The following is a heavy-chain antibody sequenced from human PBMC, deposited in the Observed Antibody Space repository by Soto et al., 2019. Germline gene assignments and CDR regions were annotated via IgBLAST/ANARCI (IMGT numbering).Heavy chain of an antibody. CDR3: ARGGVDIVANDAFDI. V-gene: IGHV1-46*03. D-gene: IGHD5-12*01. J-gene: IGHJ3*02. CDR2: INPSGGST. CDR1: GYTFTSYY. Sequence: QVQLVQSGAEVKKPGASVKVSCKASGYTFTSYYMHWVRQAPGQGLEWMGIINPSGGSTSYAQKFQGRVTMTRDTSTSTVDMELSSLRSEDTAVYYCARGGVDIVANDAFDIWGQGTMVTVSS.